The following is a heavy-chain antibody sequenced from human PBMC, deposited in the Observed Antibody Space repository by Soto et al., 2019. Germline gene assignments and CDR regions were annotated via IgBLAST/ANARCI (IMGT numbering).Heavy chain of an antibody. V-gene: IGHV4-39*07. J-gene: IGHJ4*02. Sequence: SETLSLTCTVSGGSISSSSYYWGWIRQPPGKGLEWIGSIYYSGSTYYNPSLKSRVTISVDTSKNQFSLKLSSVTAADTAVYYCASIYSGSSHLRYWGQGTLVTVSS. CDR1: GGSISSSSYY. CDR2: IYYSGST. CDR3: ASIYSGSSHLRY. D-gene: IGHD1-26*01.